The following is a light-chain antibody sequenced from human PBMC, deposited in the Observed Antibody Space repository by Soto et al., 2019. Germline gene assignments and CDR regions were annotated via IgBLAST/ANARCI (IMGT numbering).Light chain of an antibody. CDR1: QSVSTNY. V-gene: IGKV3-20*01. J-gene: IGKJ1*01. CDR3: QQYGSSPQT. CDR2: GAS. Sequence: EIVLTQSPGTLSLSPGERATLSCRASQSVSTNYLAWYQQKPGQAPRLLIYGASSRATGIPDRFSGSGSGTDFTLPISRLEPEDFAVYYCQQYGSSPQTFGQGTKVEIK.